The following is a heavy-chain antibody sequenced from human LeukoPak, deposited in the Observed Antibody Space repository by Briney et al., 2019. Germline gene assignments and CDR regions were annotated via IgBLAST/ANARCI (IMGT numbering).Heavy chain of an antibody. CDR2: IYYSGST. D-gene: IGHD1-26*01. CDR3: AKSGGYGLIDY. V-gene: IGHV4-39*01. Sequence: KPSETLSLTCTVSGGSISSNSYYWGWIRQPPGKGLEWIGCIYYSGSTYYNASLQSRVTISIDTSKNQFSLRLSSVTAADTAMYFCAKSGGYGLIDYWGQGTLVTVSS. J-gene: IGHJ4*02. CDR1: GGSISSNSYY.